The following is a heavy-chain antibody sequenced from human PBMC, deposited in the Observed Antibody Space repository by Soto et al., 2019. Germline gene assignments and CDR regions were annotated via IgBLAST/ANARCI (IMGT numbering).Heavy chain of an antibody. CDR3: AKGAGPPWFDP. CDR1: GDSINNDY. Sequence: QVHLQESGPGLVKPSETLSLTCTVSGDSINNDYWWSWIRQPAGKGLEWVGRVQANGNSNYNPSLKSRVTMSVDRSMNQFSLKVRSVTAADTAVYYCAKGAGPPWFDPWGQGTLVTVSS. V-gene: IGHV4-4*07. CDR2: VQANGNS. J-gene: IGHJ5*02.